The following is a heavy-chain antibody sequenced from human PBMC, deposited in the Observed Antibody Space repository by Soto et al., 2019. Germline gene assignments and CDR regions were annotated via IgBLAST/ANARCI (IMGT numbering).Heavy chain of an antibody. CDR3: AKDLQSYSDYDYYCYGMDV. J-gene: IGHJ6*02. CDR1: GFTFSTYG. D-gene: IGHD5-12*01. Sequence: QVQLVESGGGEVQPGRSLTISCAASGFTFSTYGMHWVRQTPRKGLEWVAVISYDGTNKFYSDSVKGRFTISRDNFKNTLTPQMNSLRADDTAVYSCAKDLQSYSDYDYYCYGMDVWGLGTRVTVSS. V-gene: IGHV3-30*18. CDR2: ISYDGTNK.